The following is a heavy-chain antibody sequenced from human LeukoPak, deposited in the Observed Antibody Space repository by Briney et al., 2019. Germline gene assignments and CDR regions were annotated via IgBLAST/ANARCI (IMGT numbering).Heavy chain of an antibody. D-gene: IGHD2-21*01. V-gene: IGHV3-7*01. CDR2: IKQDGSEK. CDR1: GLTFSRHW. Sequence: PGGALRLSCAASGLTFSRHWMSWVRQAPGNGLEGVANIKQDGSEKYYVDSVKGRFTISRDNAKNSLYLQMTSLRAEDTAVYYCARDAKGDKPDYWGQGTLVTVSS. J-gene: IGHJ4*02. CDR3: ARDAKGDKPDY.